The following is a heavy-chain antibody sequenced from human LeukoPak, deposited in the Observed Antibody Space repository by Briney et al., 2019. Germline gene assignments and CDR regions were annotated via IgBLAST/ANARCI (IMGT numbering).Heavy chain of an antibody. D-gene: IGHD6-6*01. CDR2: ISSSGGYT. CDR3: AKDLREYTSSPRNAFHI. CDR1: GFTFSSYS. Sequence: GALRLSCSASGFTFSSYSMSWVRQAPGKGLEGGSTISSSGGYTYYADSVKGRFTISRDNSKNTLYLLLNSLRAEDTAVYYCAKDLREYTSSPRNAFHIWGQGTMVTVSS. V-gene: IGHV3-23*01. J-gene: IGHJ3*02.